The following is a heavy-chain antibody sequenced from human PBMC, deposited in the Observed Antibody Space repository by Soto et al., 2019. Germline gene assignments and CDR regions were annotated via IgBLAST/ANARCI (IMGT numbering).Heavy chain of an antibody. J-gene: IGHJ4*02. V-gene: IGHV3-9*01. D-gene: IGHD1-1*01. Sequence: DVQLVESGGGLVQPGRSLILSCAASGFIIDDFAMHWVRQAPGKALEWVSGISWNSGSTDYAASVKGRFIISRDNARNSLYLQMNSLRPEDTALYYCARDTDSDTWNDPFDYWGQGGLVIVS. CDR3: ARDTDSDTWNDPFDY. CDR2: ISWNSGST. CDR1: GFIIDDFA.